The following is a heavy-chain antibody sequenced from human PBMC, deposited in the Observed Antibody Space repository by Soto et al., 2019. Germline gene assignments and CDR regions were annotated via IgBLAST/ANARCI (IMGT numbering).Heavy chain of an antibody. V-gene: IGHV3-33*01. J-gene: IGHJ6*02. D-gene: IGHD6-13*01. CDR1: GFTFSSYG. Sequence: QVQLVESGGGVVQPGRSLRLSCAASGFTFSSYGMHWVRQAPGKGLEWVAVIWNDGSNKYYADSVKGRFTISRDNSKNTLYLQMNSLRAEDTAVYYCARDRIAAAGYYYYGMDVWGQGTTVTFSS. CDR3: ARDRIAAAGYYYYGMDV. CDR2: IWNDGSNK.